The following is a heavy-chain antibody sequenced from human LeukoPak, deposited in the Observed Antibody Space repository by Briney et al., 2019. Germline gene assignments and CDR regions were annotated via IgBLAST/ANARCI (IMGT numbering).Heavy chain of an antibody. CDR2: IKQDGSEK. J-gene: IGHJ4*02. CDR1: GFTFSNYW. CDR3: ARVHRGVMITFGGVIVNYCIDY. V-gene: IGHV3-7*01. Sequence: PGGSLRLSCAASGFTFSNYWMSWVRQAPGKGLEWVANIKQDGSEKDYVDSVKGRFTISRDNAKNSLYLQMNSLRAEDTAVYYCARVHRGVMITFGGVIVNYCIDYWGQGTLVTVSS. D-gene: IGHD3-16*02.